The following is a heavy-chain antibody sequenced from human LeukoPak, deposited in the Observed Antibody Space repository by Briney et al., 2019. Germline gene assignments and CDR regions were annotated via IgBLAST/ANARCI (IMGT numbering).Heavy chain of an antibody. J-gene: IGHJ4*02. CDR2: IHYTGST. CDR1: SGSISYFY. V-gene: IGHV4-59*01. CDR3: ATYTNRLHY. D-gene: IGHD2-8*01. Sequence: SETLSLTCTVSSGSISYFYWNWIRQPPGKGLEWIGYIHYTGSTNYNPSLKSRVTISVDTSKNQFSLKLSSVTAADTAVYYCATYTNRLHYWGQGTLVTVPS.